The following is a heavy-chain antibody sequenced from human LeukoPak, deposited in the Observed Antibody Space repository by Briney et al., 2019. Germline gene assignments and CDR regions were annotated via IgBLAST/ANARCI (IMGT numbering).Heavy chain of an antibody. CDR3: ASLAEYCSSTSCGDV. Sequence: PSETLSLTCAVYGGSFSGYYWSWIRQPPGKGLEGSGEINHSGSTNYNPSLKSLVTISVDTSKHQFSLKLSSVTAADTAVYYCASLAEYCSSTSCGDVWGKGTTVTISS. J-gene: IGHJ6*04. CDR2: INHSGST. D-gene: IGHD2-2*01. CDR1: GGSFSGYY. V-gene: IGHV4-34*01.